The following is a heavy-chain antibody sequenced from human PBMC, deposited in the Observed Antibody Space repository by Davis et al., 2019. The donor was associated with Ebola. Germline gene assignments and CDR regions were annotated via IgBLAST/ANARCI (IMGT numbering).Heavy chain of an antibody. Sequence: GESLKISCKGSGYSFTSYWIGWMRQVPGKGLEWMGIIYPGDSDTRYSPSFQGQVTISADKSISTAYLQWSSLKASDTAMYYCARSDSNYVSPFDIWGQGTMVTVSS. V-gene: IGHV5-51*01. CDR3: ARSDSNYVSPFDI. J-gene: IGHJ3*02. CDR2: IYPGDSDT. D-gene: IGHD4-11*01. CDR1: GYSFTSYW.